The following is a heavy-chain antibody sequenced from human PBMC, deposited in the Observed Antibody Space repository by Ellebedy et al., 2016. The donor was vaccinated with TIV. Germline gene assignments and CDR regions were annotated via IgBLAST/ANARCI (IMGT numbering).Heavy chain of an antibody. J-gene: IGHJ4*02. V-gene: IGHV3-30-3*01. CDR3: ARVYAMGYFDY. CDR2: ISYDGSNK. CDR1: GFTFSSYA. Sequence: GESLKISXAASGFTFSSYAMHWVRQAPGKGLEWVAVISYDGSNKYYADSVKGRFTISRDNSKNTLYLQMNSLRAEDTAVYYCARVYAMGYFDYWGQGTLVTVSS. D-gene: IGHD3-16*01.